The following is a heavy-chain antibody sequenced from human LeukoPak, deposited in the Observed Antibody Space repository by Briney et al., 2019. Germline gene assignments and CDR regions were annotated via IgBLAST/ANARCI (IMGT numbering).Heavy chain of an antibody. CDR3: AREGVAGNYRFDP. D-gene: IGHD6-19*01. Sequence: SETLSLTCTVSGGSISSYYWSWIRQPPGKGLEWIGYIYYSGSTNYNTSPKSRVNISVETSKNRFSLKLSSLTASGTAVYVCAREGVAGNYRFDPWGQGTLVTVSS. CDR1: GGSISSYY. J-gene: IGHJ5*02. CDR2: IYYSGST. V-gene: IGHV4-59*01.